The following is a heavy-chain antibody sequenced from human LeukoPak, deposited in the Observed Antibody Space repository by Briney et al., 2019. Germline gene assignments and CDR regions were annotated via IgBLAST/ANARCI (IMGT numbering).Heavy chain of an antibody. CDR3: VSSIVAAPFDS. D-gene: IGHD6-13*01. CDR1: GYIFTSYY. V-gene: IGHV1-46*01. Sequence: ASVKVSCKASGYIFTSYYMHWVRQAPGQGLEWMGIINPSGDNTNYAQKFKGRVTMTRDTSTSTVYLELSSLRSEDTAVYYCVSSIVAAPFDSWGQGTLVTVSS. CDR2: INPSGDNT. J-gene: IGHJ4*02.